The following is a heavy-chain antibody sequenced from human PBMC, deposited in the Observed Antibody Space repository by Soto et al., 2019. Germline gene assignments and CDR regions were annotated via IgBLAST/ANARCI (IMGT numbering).Heavy chain of an antibody. J-gene: IGHJ4*02. Sequence: ETLSLTCTVSSGSISVYFWSWIRQPPGKEPEWIGYISYRGNTNYNPSLQSRVSISLVTSKNQISLKLDAVTASDTAVYYCARMERSKEGLSVYYFDFWGQGTLVTVSS. CDR3: ARMERSKEGLSVYYFDF. CDR1: SGSISVYF. D-gene: IGHD1-26*01. V-gene: IGHV4-59*01. CDR2: ISYRGNT.